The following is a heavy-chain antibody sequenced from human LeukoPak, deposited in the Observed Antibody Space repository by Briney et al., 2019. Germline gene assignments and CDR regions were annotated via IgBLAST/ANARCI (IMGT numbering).Heavy chain of an antibody. V-gene: IGHV3-23*01. J-gene: IGHJ4*02. Sequence: GGSLRLSCAASGFTFSSYAMTWVRQAPGKGLEWVSVISGSGGSTFYADSVTGRFTISRDNSKNTLYLQMNSLRAEDTAVYYCAKALDRTLGYFDYWGQGTLVTVPS. CDR1: GFTFSSYA. CDR3: AKALDRTLGYFDY. D-gene: IGHD3-22*01. CDR2: ISGSGGST.